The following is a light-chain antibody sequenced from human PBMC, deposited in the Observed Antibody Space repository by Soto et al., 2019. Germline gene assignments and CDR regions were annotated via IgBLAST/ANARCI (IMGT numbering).Light chain of an antibody. CDR3: QQYNSYSWA. CDR2: KAS. CDR1: QSISTW. Sequence: DIQMTQSPSTLSASVGDRVTITCRASQSISTWLAWYQQRSGKAPKLLIYKASNLESGVPSRFSGSGSGTDFTLTLSSLQPDDFATYYCQQYNSYSWAFGQGTKVEIK. V-gene: IGKV1-5*03. J-gene: IGKJ1*01.